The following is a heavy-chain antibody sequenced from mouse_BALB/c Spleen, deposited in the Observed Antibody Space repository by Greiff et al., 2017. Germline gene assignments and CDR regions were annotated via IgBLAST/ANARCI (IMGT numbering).Heavy chain of an antibody. CDR1: GFSLSTSGMG. V-gene: IGHV8-12*01. CDR2: IYWDDDK. D-gene: IGHD1-1*01. J-gene: IGHJ2*01. Sequence: QVTLNESGPGILQPSQTLSLTCSFSGFSLSTSGMGVSWIRQPSGKGLEWLAHIYWDDDKRYNPSLKSRLTISKDTSRNQVFLKITSVDTADTATYYCARRGTVVPYYFDYWGQGTTLTVSS. CDR3: ARRGTVVPYYFDY.